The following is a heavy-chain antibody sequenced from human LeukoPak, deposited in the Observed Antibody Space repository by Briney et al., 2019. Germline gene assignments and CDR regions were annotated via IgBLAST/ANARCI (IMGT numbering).Heavy chain of an antibody. Sequence: GGSLRLSCAASGFTFSSYEMNWVRQAPGKGLEWVSYISSSGSTIYYADSVEGRFTISRDKSKNTLYLQMNSLRAEDTAVYYCAKGAYDYIEIAYFDYWGQGSLVTVSS. CDR1: GFTFSSYE. CDR3: AKGAYDYIEIAYFDY. V-gene: IGHV3-48*03. D-gene: IGHD5-12*01. CDR2: ISSSGSTI. J-gene: IGHJ4*02.